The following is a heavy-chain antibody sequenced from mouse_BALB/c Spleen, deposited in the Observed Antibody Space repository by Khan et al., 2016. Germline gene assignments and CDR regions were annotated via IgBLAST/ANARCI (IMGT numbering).Heavy chain of an antibody. J-gene: IGHJ3*01. CDR3: ARGIDYGYDVGFAY. CDR1: GFTFSSYA. V-gene: IGHV5-6-5*01. CDR2: ISSGGST. Sequence: EVELVESGGGLVKPGGSLKLSCAASGFTFSSYAMSWVRQTPEKRLEWVASISSGGSTYYPDSVKGRFTISRDNARNILYLQMSSLRSEDTAMYYCARGIDYGYDVGFAYWGQGTLVTVSA. D-gene: IGHD2-2*01.